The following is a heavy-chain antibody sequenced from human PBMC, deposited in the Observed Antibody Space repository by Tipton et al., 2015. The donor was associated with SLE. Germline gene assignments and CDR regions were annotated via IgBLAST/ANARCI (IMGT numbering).Heavy chain of an antibody. V-gene: IGHV4-4*07. CDR1: GGSISSYY. CDR3: ARDSSSPGFDL. Sequence: TLSLTCTVSGGSISSYYWSWIRQPAGKGLEWIGRIYTSGSTNYNPSLKGRVTMSVDTSKNQFSLKLSSVTAADTAGYYCARDSSSPGFDLWGRGTLVTVSS. D-gene: IGHD6-13*01. CDR2: IYTSGST. J-gene: IGHJ2*01.